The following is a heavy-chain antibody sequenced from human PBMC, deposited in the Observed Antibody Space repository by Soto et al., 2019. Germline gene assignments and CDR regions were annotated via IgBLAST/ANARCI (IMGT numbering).Heavy chain of an antibody. Sequence: QVPLVQPGAEVKKPGSSVTVSCKASGGTFSSYAIHWGRQAPGQGLEWMGGIIPMYGPAKYAQRFQGRVTITADESTTTVYMELTSLTSQDTAVYYCERVTSMVRGVIDNWFDPWGHGTLVTVSS. J-gene: IGHJ5*02. CDR1: GGTFSSYA. CDR2: IIPMYGPA. V-gene: IGHV1-69*01. D-gene: IGHD3-10*01. CDR3: ERVTSMVRGVIDNWFDP.